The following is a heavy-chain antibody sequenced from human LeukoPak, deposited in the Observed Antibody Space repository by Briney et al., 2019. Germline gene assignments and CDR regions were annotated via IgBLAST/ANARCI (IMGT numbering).Heavy chain of an antibody. J-gene: IGHJ4*02. Sequence: SVKVSCKASGGTFSSYAISWVRQAPGQGLEWMVGIIPIFGTANYAQKFQGRVTITADESTSTAYMELSSLRSEDTAVYYCAYLRTNQPVALWGQGTLVTVSS. CDR1: GGTFSSYA. CDR3: AYLRTNQPVAL. V-gene: IGHV1-69*13. D-gene: IGHD1-1*01. CDR2: IIPIFGTA.